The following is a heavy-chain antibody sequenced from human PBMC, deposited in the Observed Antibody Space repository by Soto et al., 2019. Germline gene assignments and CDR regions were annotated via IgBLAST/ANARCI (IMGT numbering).Heavy chain of an antibody. CDR3: ARDQEERGPSYYYYGMDV. V-gene: IGHV4-30-4*01. CDR1: GGSISSGDYY. D-gene: IGHD1-1*01. CDR2: IYYSGST. J-gene: IGHJ6*02. Sequence: PSETLSLTCTVSGGSISSGDYYWSWIRQPPGKGLEWIGYIYYSGSTYYNPSLKSRVTISVDTSKNQFSLKLSSVTAADTAVYYCARDQEERGPSYYYYGMDVWGQGTTVTVSS.